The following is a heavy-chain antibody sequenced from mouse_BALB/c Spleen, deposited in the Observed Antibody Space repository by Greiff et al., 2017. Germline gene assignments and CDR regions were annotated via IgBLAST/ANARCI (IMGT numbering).Heavy chain of an antibody. CDR1: GFTFTDYY. V-gene: IGHV7-3*02. J-gene: IGHJ3*01. D-gene: IGHD2-1*01. Sequence: EVQLVESGGGLVQPGGSLRLSCATSGFTFTDYYMSWVRQPPGKALEWLGFIRNKANGYTTEYSASVKGRFTISRDNSQSILYLQMNTLRAEDSATYYCARERGIYYGNWFAYWGQGTLVTVSA. CDR2: IRNKANGYTT. CDR3: ARERGIYYGNWFAY.